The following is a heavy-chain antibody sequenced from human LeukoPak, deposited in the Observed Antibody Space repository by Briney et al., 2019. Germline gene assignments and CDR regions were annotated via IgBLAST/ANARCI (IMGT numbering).Heavy chain of an antibody. D-gene: IGHD2-2*01. CDR3: ARGGPRYCSSTSCYSPPPPFDH. V-gene: IGHV1-8*01. Sequence: ASVKVSCKASGYTFTSYDINWVRQATGQGLEWMGWMNPNSGNTGYAQKFQGRVTMTRNTSISTAYMELSSLRSEDTAVYYCARGGPRYCSSTSCYSPPPPFDHWGQGTLVTVSS. CDR1: GYTFTSYD. J-gene: IGHJ5*02. CDR2: MNPNSGNT.